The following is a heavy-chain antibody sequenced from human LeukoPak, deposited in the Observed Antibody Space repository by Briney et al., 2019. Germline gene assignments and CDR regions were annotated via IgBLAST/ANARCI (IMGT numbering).Heavy chain of an antibody. CDR3: TRMTTGHDY. J-gene: IGHJ4*02. D-gene: IGHD1-14*01. CDR2: INHSGYT. CDR1: GVSFNDCY. V-gene: IGHV4-34*01. Sequence: SETLSLTCAVSGVSFNDCYWSWVRQSPGKGLEWIGEINHSGYTNDSPSLKSRVTISIDTSRKQFSLNLRSVTVADTAVYYCTRMTTGHDYWGQGTLVTVSS.